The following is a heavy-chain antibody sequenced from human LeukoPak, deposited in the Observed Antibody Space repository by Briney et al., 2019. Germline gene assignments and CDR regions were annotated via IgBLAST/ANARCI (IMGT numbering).Heavy chain of an antibody. V-gene: IGHV4-61*01. J-gene: IGHJ3*02. D-gene: IGHD5-18*01. Sequence: SETLSLTCTVSGGSVSSGSYYWSWIRQPPGKGLEWIGYIYYSGSTNYNPSLKSRVTISVDTSKNQFSLKLSSVTAADTAVYYCAREIYSYGYRGAFDIWGQGTMVTVSS. CDR1: GGSVSSGSYY. CDR2: IYYSGST. CDR3: AREIYSYGYRGAFDI.